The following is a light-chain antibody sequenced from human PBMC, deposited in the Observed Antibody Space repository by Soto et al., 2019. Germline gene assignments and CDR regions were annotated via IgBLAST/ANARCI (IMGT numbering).Light chain of an antibody. CDR1: QNIKNL. Sequence: DIQMTQSPSTLSASVGDRVTITCRASQNIKNLLAWYQQTPGKAPKVLISDASRLETGVPSRFSGSGYGTDFTLTITSLQTDDFGTYHCQQYDVHPKTFGQGTKVDI. CDR2: DAS. CDR3: QQYDVHPKT. J-gene: IGKJ1*01. V-gene: IGKV1-5*01.